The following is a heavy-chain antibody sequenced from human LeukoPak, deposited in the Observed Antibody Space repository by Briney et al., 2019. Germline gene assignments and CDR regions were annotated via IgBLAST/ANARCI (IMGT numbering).Heavy chain of an antibody. Sequence: GGSLRLSCVASGFKFDDYGMSWVRQAPGKGPEWVSGINWNGVSTSYVDSVKGRFTVSRDNAKNSLYLHMNSLRAEDTAFYYCARGGSGSCGSTSCSSPIDNWGQGTLVTVSS. D-gene: IGHD2-2*01. CDR3: ARGGSGSCGSTSCSSPIDN. CDR1: GFKFDDYG. V-gene: IGHV3-20*04. J-gene: IGHJ4*02. CDR2: INWNGVST.